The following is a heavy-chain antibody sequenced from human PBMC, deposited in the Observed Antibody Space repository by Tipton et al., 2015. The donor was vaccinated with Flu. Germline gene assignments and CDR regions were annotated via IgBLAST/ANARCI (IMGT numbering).Heavy chain of an antibody. CDR2: IYHSGST. CDR1: GGSISSSSYY. J-gene: IGHJ5*02. CDR3: ARVSPGVKSWFDP. Sequence: TLSLTCTVSGGSISSSSYYWGWIRQPPGKGLEWIGSIYHSGSTYYNPSLKSRVTISVDTAKNQFSLKLTSVTAADTAVYYCARVSPGVKSWFDPWGQGTLVTVSS. D-gene: IGHD3-3*01. V-gene: IGHV4-39*07.